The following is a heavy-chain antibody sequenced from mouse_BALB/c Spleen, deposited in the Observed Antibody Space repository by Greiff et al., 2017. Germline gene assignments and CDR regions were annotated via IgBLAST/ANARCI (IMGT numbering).Heavy chain of an antibody. CDR3: ARKGNGPMRGAMDY. V-gene: IGHV1-54*01. CDR2: INPGSGGT. Sequence: QVQLQQSGAELVRPGTSVKVSCKASGYAFTNYLIAWVKQRPGQGLEWIGVINPGSGGTYYNEKFKGQATLTADKASSTPYMQLSSLTSDDSAVYYCARKGNGPMRGAMDYWGQGTSVTVSS. CDR1: GYAFTNYL. J-gene: IGHJ4*01.